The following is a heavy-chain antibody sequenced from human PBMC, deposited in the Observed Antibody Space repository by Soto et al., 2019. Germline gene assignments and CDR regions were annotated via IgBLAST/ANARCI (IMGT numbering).Heavy chain of an antibody. J-gene: IGHJ5*02. CDR3: AKVSTTHTFGPLDP. CDR1: GFTFSSHW. Sequence: GGSLRLSCAASGFTFSSHWMHWVRQAPGKGLVWVARLNSDGRSTSYAGSVKGRFTISRDNAKNTLYLQMNDLRVEDTAVYYCAKVSTTHTFGPLDPWGQGTLVTVSS. V-gene: IGHV3-74*01. CDR2: LNSDGRST. D-gene: IGHD1-1*01.